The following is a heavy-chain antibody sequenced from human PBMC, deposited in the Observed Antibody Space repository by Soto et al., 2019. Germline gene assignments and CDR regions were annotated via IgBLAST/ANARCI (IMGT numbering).Heavy chain of an antibody. CDR2: IYYSWST. Sequence: PSETLSPTCPVSGGPLSRNSYHLGWIRQPPGKGLEWIGSIYYSWSTYYNPSLKSRVTISVDTSKNQFSLRLSSVTAADTAVYYCARPYSGSYYFDYWGQGTLVTVSS. CDR1: GGPLSRNSYH. V-gene: IGHV4-39*01. CDR3: ARPYSGSYYFDY. J-gene: IGHJ4*02. D-gene: IGHD1-26*01.